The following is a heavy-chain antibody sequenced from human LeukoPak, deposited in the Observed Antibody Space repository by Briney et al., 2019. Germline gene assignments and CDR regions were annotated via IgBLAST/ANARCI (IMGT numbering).Heavy chain of an antibody. Sequence: ASVKVSCKASGGTFSSYAISWVRQAPGQGLEWMGGIIPIFGTANYAQKFQGRVTITADKSTSTAYMELSSLRSEDTAVYYCARDYYDSSGYFRYWGQGTLVTVSS. D-gene: IGHD3-22*01. CDR2: IIPIFGTA. CDR1: GGTFSSYA. CDR3: ARDYYDSSGYFRY. J-gene: IGHJ4*02. V-gene: IGHV1-69*06.